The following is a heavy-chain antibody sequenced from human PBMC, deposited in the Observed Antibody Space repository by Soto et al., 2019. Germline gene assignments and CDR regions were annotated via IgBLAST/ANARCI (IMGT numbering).Heavy chain of an antibody. CDR1: GYTFTGYY. Sequence: ASVKVSCKASGYTFTGYYMHWVRQAPGQGLEWMGWINPNSGGTNYAQKFQGWVTMTRDTSISTAYMELSRLRSDDTAVYYCARDSYCSSTSCSHNYYYMDVWGKGSSVTVSS. CDR2: INPNSGGT. CDR3: ARDSYCSSTSCSHNYYYMDV. V-gene: IGHV1-2*04. J-gene: IGHJ6*03. D-gene: IGHD2-2*01.